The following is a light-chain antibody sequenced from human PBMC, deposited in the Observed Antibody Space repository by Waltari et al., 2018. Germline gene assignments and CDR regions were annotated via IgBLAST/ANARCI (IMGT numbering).Light chain of an antibody. J-gene: IGLJ3*02. CDR1: SCDIGGSNF. CDR2: DVN. CDR3: SAFAGSNNFGV. V-gene: IGLV2-8*01. Sequence: QSALTQPPSASGSPGQSVTISCTGTSCDIGGSNFVSWYQQRPGKAPRFLIYDVNKRPSGVSDRFSGSKSGNTASLTVSGLQPDDEATYYCSAFAGSNNFGVFGGGTKLTVL.